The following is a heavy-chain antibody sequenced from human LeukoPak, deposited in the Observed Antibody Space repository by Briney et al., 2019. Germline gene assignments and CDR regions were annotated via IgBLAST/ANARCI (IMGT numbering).Heavy chain of an antibody. CDR3: ARKKVEPDRYFDY. CDR2: INTNTGNP. D-gene: IGHD1-14*01. CDR1: GYTFTTYA. Sequence: ASVKVSCKASGYTFTTYAVNWVRQAPGHGLEWMGWINTNTGNPTYAQGFAGRFVFSLDASVNTAYLQISSLKAEDTAVYYCARKKVEPDRYFDYWGQGTLVTVSS. V-gene: IGHV7-4-1*02. J-gene: IGHJ4*02.